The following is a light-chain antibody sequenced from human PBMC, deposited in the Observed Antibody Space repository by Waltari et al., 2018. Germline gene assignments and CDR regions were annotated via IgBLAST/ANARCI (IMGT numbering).Light chain of an antibody. CDR2: GQD. CDR1: SLRRYY. Sequence: SSELTQDPAVSVALGQTVRITCQGDSLRRYYASWYQQRPGQAPRLVLYGQDNRPSGIPDRFSGSTSGDTASWTITGAQAEDEADYYCHARDTISTRVFGGGTRLTV. CDR3: HARDTISTRV. V-gene: IGLV3-19*01. J-gene: IGLJ3*02.